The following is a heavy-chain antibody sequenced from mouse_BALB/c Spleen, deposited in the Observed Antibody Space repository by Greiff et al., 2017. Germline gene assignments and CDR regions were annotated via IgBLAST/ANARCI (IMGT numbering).Heavy chain of an antibody. CDR1: GYTFTSYW. CDR3: ARGYYGSRYYFDY. Sequence: QVQLQQSGAELAKPGASVKMSCKASGYTFTSYWMHWVKQRPGQGLEWIGYINPSTGYTEYNQKFKDKATLTADKSSSTAYMQLSSLTSEDSAGYYCARGYYGSRYYFDYWGQGTTLTVSS. CDR2: INPSTGYT. J-gene: IGHJ2*01. D-gene: IGHD1-1*01. V-gene: IGHV1-7*01.